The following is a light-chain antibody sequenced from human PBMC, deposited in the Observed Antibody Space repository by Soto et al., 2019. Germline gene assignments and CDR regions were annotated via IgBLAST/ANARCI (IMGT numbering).Light chain of an antibody. CDR1: SGDIGFYRY. J-gene: IGLJ3*02. CDR2: EVS. Sequence: QSVLTQPASVSGSPGQSITISCTGTSGDIGFYRYVSWYQQHPGKAPKLLIYEVSYRPSGVSDRFSGSRSGNTASLTISGLQAEDESDYYCSSYTSSTTWVFGGGTKVTVL. CDR3: SSYTSSTTWV. V-gene: IGLV2-14*01.